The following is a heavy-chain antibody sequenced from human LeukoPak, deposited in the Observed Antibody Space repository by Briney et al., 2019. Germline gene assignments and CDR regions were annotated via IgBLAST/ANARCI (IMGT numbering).Heavy chain of an antibody. V-gene: IGHV4-39*01. D-gene: IGHD3-10*01. Sequence: SETLSLTCTVSGGSISSSSYYWGWIRQPPGKGLEWIGSIYYSGSTYYNPSLKSGVTISVDTSKNQFSLKLSSVTAADTAVYYCARHELDAFDIWGQGTMVTVSS. CDR2: IYYSGST. CDR1: GGSISSSSYY. CDR3: ARHELDAFDI. J-gene: IGHJ3*02.